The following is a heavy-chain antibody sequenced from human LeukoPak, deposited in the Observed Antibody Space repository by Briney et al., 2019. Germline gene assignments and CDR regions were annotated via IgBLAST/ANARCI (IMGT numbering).Heavy chain of an antibody. V-gene: IGHV5-51*01. D-gene: IGHD1-26*01. Sequence: GESLKISCKVSGYSFTSYCIGWVRQMPGKGLEWMGIIYPGDSGPTYSPSFQGQVTISVDKSINTAYLQWSSLQASDTAMYYCGMSGNRVPLQDDVFDVWGQGTMVTVST. CDR2: IYPGDSGP. CDR1: GYSFTSYC. CDR3: GMSGNRVPLQDDVFDV. J-gene: IGHJ3*01.